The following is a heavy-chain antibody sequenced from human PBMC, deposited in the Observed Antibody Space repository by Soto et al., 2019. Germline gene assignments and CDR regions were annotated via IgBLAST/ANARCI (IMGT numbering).Heavy chain of an antibody. CDR3: VRYEATALDS. CDR2: AHHSGRT. V-gene: IGHV4-4*02. CDR1: GDSMSSSNW. Sequence: QVQLQESGPGLLKPSGTLSLTCTVSGDSMSSSNWWNWVRQPPGKGLEWIGEAHHSGRTNYNPSLQPRVTISVDRSQNLFSLKFASVTAADTAVYYCVRYEATALDSWGQGILVTVSS. D-gene: IGHD3-16*01. J-gene: IGHJ4*02.